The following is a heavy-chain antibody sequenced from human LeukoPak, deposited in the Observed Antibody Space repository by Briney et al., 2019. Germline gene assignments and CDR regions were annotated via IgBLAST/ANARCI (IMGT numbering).Heavy chain of an antibody. J-gene: IGHJ4*02. Sequence: GGSLRLSCAASGFTLSSYWMHWVRQAPGKGLVWVSRIKSDGSITNYADSVKGRFTISRDNAKNTLYLQMTSLRAEDTAVYYCARAYSGSFFDYWGQGNLVTVSS. CDR1: GFTLSSYW. CDR2: IKSDGSIT. D-gene: IGHD1-26*01. CDR3: ARAYSGSFFDY. V-gene: IGHV3-74*01.